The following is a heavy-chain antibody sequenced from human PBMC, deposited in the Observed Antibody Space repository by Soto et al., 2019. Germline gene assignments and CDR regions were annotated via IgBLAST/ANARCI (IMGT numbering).Heavy chain of an antibody. CDR3: GIGDYCSWPSCPPGYAFDI. CDR2: VSAYKGNT. J-gene: IGHJ3*02. CDR1: GYTFTSYG. Sequence: ASVKVSCKASGYTFTSYGIRWVRQAPGQGLEWMGWVSAYKGNTNYAQKLEGRVAMTTGTSKSTAYMELGSLRYEDPAVSYCGIGDYCSWPSCPPGYAFDIWGQGTMVTVSS. V-gene: IGHV1-18*04. D-gene: IGHD2-2*01.